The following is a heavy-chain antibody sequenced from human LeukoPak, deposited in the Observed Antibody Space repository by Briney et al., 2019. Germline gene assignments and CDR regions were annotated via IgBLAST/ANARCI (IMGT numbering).Heavy chain of an antibody. CDR1: GGSISSYY. V-gene: IGHV4-59*01. Sequence: KSSETLPLTCTVSGGSISSYYWSWIRQPPGKGLEWIGYIYYSGSTNYNPSLKSRVTISVDTSKNQFSLKLSSVTAADTALYYCARAKKAVAGFFDYWGQGTLVTVSS. CDR2: IYYSGST. J-gene: IGHJ4*02. D-gene: IGHD6-19*01. CDR3: ARAKKAVAGFFDY.